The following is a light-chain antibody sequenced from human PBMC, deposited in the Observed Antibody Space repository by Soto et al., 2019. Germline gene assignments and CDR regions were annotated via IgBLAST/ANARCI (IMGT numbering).Light chain of an antibody. CDR3: CSYAGSSTFYV. CDR2: EVS. V-gene: IGLV2-23*02. J-gene: IGLJ1*01. Sequence: QSAPTHPASASESPGQSITISCPVTTSDVGSYNLVSWYQQPPGKAPKLMIYEVSKRPSGVSNRFSGSKSGNTASLTISGLQAEDEADYYCCSYAGSSTFYVFGTGTKVTVL. CDR1: TSDVGSYNL.